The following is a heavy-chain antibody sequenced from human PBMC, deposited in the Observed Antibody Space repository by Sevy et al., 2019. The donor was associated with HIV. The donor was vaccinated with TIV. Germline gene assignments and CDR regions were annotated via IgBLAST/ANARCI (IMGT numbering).Heavy chain of an antibody. D-gene: IGHD6-13*01. CDR1: GFSFSWYW. CDR2: INQDGSVK. V-gene: IGHV3-7*01. J-gene: IGHJ4*02. CDR3: VRAIAAAGSF. Sequence: GGSLRLSCAASGFSFSWYWMSWVRQAPGKGLEWVANINQDGSVKYYVDSVKGRFTISRDNARNSLYLRMNSLRAEDTALYYCVRAIAAAGSFWGQRTLVTVSS.